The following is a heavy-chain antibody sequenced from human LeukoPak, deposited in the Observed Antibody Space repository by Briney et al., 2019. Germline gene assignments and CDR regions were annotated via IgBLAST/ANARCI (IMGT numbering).Heavy chain of an antibody. D-gene: IGHD6-19*01. CDR1: GFTFSSYA. CDR3: IVLAVTATLGFDY. J-gene: IGHJ4*02. CDR2: IKQGGSEK. V-gene: IGHV3-7*01. Sequence: GGSLRLPCAASGFTFSSYAMHWVRQAPGKGLEWVANIKQGGSEKNYVDSVKGRFTISRDNAKNSLYLQMNSLRAEDTAVYYCIVLAVTATLGFDYWGQGTLVTVSS.